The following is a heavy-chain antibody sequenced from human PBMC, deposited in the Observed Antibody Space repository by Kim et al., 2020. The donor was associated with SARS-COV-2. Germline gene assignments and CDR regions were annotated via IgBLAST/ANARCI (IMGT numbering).Heavy chain of an antibody. CDR1: GGSISSYY. D-gene: IGHD3-22*01. J-gene: IGHJ6*02. CDR2: IYYSGST. CDR3: ARLSYYYDSSGYYGYYYYGMDV. V-gene: IGHV4-59*08. Sequence: SETLSLTCTVSGGSISSYYWSWIRQPPGKGLEWIGYIYYSGSTNYNPSLKSRVTISVDTSKNQFSLKLSSVTAADTAVYYCARLSYYYDSSGYYGYYYYGMDVWGQGTTVTVSS.